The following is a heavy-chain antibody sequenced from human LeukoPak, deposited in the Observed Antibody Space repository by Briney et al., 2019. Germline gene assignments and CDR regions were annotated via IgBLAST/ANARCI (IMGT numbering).Heavy chain of an antibody. CDR2: INHSGNT. Sequence: PSETLSLTCAVYGGSFSGYYWSWIRQPPGKGLEWIGEINHSGNTNYNPSLKSRVTISVDTSKNQVSLKLSPVTAADSAVYYCARGGEGHYYGSASQDYWGQGTLVTVSS. CDR1: GGSFSGYY. CDR3: ARGGEGHYYGSASQDY. D-gene: IGHD3-10*01. V-gene: IGHV4-34*01. J-gene: IGHJ4*02.